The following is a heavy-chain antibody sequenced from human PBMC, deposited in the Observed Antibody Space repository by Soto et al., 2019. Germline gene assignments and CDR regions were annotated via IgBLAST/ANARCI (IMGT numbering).Heavy chain of an antibody. CDR3: ASTSIAAAGKDYNWFDP. CDR1: GYSLTSYW. J-gene: IGHJ5*02. V-gene: IGHV5-51*01. Sequence: EVQLVQSGAEVKKPGESLKISCKGSGYSLTSYWIGCVRQMPGKGLEWMGIIYPGDSDTRYSPSFQGQVTISADKSISTAYLQWSSQKASDTAMYYCASTSIAAAGKDYNWFDPWGQGTLVTVSS. CDR2: IYPGDSDT. D-gene: IGHD6-13*01.